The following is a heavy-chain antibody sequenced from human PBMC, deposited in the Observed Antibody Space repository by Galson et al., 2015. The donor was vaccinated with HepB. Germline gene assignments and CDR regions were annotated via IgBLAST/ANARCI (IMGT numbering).Heavy chain of an antibody. D-gene: IGHD2-2*01. CDR2: ISYDGSNK. V-gene: IGHV3-30*04. CDR1: GFTFSSYA. Sequence: SLRLSCAASGFTFSSYAMHWVRQAPGKGLEWVAVISYDGSNKYYADSVKGRFTISRDNSKNTLYLQMNSLRAEDTAVYYCARDRTDCSSTSCYGWRRYDAFDIWGQGTMVTVSS. J-gene: IGHJ3*02. CDR3: ARDRTDCSSTSCYGWRRYDAFDI.